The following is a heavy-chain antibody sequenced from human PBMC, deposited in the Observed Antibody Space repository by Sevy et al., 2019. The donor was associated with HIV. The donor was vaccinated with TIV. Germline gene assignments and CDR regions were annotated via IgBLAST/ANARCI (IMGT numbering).Heavy chain of an antibody. CDR3: ARDRGGGTSAP. CDR2: IYHTGNS. D-gene: IGHD2-15*01. J-gene: IGHJ5*02. CDR1: GYSISSGDH. V-gene: IGHV4-38-2*02. Sequence: SETLSLTCTVSGYSISSGDHWGWIRQPPGKGLEWIGSIYHTGNSYYNTSLKSRVTISVDTSKNQFSLKVTSVTAADTAVYYCARDRGGGTSAPWGQGTLVTVSP.